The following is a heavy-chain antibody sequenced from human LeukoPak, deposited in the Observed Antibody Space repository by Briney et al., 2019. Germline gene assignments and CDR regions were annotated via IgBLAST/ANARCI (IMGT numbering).Heavy chain of an antibody. CDR2: ISGSGGDT. CDR3: AKGGGLYDILTSYYYYGMDV. V-gene: IGHV3-23*01. D-gene: IGHD3-9*01. CDR1: GFTFSSYA. Sequence: PGGSLRLSCAASGFTFSSYAMTWVRQAPGKGLEWVSGISGSGGDTYNADSAKGRFTISRDNSKNTLYLQMNSLRAEDTAVYYCAKGGGLYDILTSYYYYGMDVWGQGTTVTVSS. J-gene: IGHJ6*02.